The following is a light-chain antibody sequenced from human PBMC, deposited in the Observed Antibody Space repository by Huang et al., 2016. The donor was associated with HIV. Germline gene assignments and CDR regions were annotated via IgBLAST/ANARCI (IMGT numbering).Light chain of an antibody. CDR1: QSVNNK. CDR3: QQYNNWPPWT. J-gene: IGKJ1*01. CDR2: DAS. V-gene: IGKV3-15*01. Sequence: EVVMTQSPVTLSVSPGERATISCRASQSVNNKLAWFQQKPGQAPRLLIHDASIRATGSPDRCSGSGSGTEFTLTISSLQSEDFAVYYCQQYNNWPPWTFGQGTKVEIK.